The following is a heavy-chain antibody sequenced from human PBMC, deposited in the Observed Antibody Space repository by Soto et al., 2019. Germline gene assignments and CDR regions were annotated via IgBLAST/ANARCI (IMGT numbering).Heavy chain of an antibody. Sequence: GGSLRLSCAASGFTFSSYGMHWVRQAPGKGLEWVAVISYDGSNKYYADSVKGRFTISRDNSKNTLYLQMNSLRAGDTAVYYCARATAMVTRYYYYGMDVWGQGTTVTVSS. CDR2: ISYDGSNK. D-gene: IGHD5-18*01. CDR1: GFTFSSYG. J-gene: IGHJ6*02. CDR3: ARATAMVTRYYYYGMDV. V-gene: IGHV3-30-3*01.